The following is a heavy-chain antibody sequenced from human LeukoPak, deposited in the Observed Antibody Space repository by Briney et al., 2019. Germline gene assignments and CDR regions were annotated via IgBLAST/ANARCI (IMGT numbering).Heavy chain of an antibody. J-gene: IGHJ6*03. V-gene: IGHV4-61*02. CDR2: IYTSGST. CDR1: GGSISSGSYY. Sequence: PSETLSLTCTVSGGSISSGSYYWSWIRQPAGKGLEWIGRIYTSGSTNYNPSLKSRVTISVDTSKNQFSLKLSSVTAADTAVYYCARVRGYSGYDYGGYYYYMDVWGKGTTVTVSS. D-gene: IGHD5-12*01. CDR3: ARVRGYSGYDYGGYYYYMDV.